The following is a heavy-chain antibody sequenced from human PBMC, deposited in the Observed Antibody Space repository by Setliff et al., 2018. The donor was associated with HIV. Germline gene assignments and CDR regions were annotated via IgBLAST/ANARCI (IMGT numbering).Heavy chain of an antibody. V-gene: IGHV4-39*01. J-gene: IGHJ4*02. Sequence: SETLSLTCRVSGGSIRSDNYYWAWIRQPPGKRLEWIASIHHTGSTYYNPSLKSRVTISVDTSKNQFSLKLSSVTAADTAVYFCAGAVAGFNYFEYWGQGTLVTVSS. CDR1: GGSIRSDNYY. CDR3: AGAVAGFNYFEY. CDR2: IHHTGST. D-gene: IGHD6-19*01.